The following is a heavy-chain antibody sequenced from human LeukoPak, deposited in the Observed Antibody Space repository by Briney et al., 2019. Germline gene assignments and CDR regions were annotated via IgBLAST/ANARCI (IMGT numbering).Heavy chain of an antibody. Sequence: PGGPLRLSCAACGFDLESYAMTWVRQAPGKGLEWVSLISATSSDINYAESVRGRFTITRDNAKNSLFLQMDSLRVEDTAIYYCPKGLFCAFDQYLDSWGQGTLVTVSS. CDR2: ISATSSDI. CDR3: PKGLFCAFDQYLDS. CDR1: GFDLESYA. D-gene: IGHD2-21*01. V-gene: IGHV3-21*04. J-gene: IGHJ4*02.